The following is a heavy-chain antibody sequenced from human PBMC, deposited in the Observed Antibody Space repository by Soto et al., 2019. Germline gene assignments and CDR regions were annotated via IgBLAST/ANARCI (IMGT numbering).Heavy chain of an antibody. CDR2: IYLDGTT. Sequence: PSETLSLTCVVSGYSISSGYFWAWIRQPPGGGLEWIGRIYLDGTTSYNPSLNGRVTISVDTSKNQFSLKLTSVIVADTAVYYCVRLVDIEATIGWFDPWGQGTLVTVSS. CDR3: VRLVDIEATIGWFDP. D-gene: IGHD5-12*01. J-gene: IGHJ5*02. V-gene: IGHV4-38-2*01. CDR1: GYSISSGYF.